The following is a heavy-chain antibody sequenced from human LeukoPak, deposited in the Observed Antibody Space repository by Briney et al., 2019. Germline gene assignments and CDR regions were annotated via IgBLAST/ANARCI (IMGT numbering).Heavy chain of an antibody. D-gene: IGHD2-15*01. CDR2: ISGSGGST. CDR3: ARDRRYCSGGSCYFDYFFDY. CDR1: GFTFSSYA. J-gene: IGHJ4*02. Sequence: GGSLRLSCAASGFTFSSYAMSWVRQAPGKGLEWVSAISGSGGSTYYADSVKGRFTISRDNSKNTLYLQMNSLRVEDTAMYFCARDRRYCSGGSCYFDYFFDYWGQGTLVTVSS. V-gene: IGHV3-23*01.